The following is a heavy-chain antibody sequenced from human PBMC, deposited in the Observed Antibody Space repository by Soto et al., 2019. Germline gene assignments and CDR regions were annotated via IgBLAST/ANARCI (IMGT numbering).Heavy chain of an antibody. Sequence: QVQLQESGPGLVKPSQTLSLTCTVSGGSISSGGYYWSWIRQHPGKGLEWIGYIYYSGSTYYNPSPRSRGTSAVGPSKNQFPLKLGSVTAADTAVYYWAGSVPGGGGGYYGMDVWGQGTTVTVSS. J-gene: IGHJ6*02. CDR3: AGSVPGGGGGYYGMDV. V-gene: IGHV4-31*03. D-gene: IGHD3-16*01. CDR1: GGSISSGGYY. CDR2: IYYSGST.